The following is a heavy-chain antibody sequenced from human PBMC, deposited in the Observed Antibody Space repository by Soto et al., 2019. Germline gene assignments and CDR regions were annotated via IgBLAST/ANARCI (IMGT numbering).Heavy chain of an antibody. CDR3: ARDPDFRLASGMDV. V-gene: IGHV1-69*04. CDR1: GGTFSIYT. J-gene: IGHJ6*02. CDR2: IIPILGIA. D-gene: IGHD3-3*01. Sequence: GASVKVSCKASGGTFSIYTISWVRQAPGQGLEWMGRIIPILGIANYAQKFQGRVTITADKSTSTAYMELSSLRAEDTAVYYCARDPDFRLASGMDVWGQGTTVTVSS.